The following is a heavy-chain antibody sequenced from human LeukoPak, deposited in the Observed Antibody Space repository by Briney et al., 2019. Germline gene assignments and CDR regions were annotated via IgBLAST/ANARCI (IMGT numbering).Heavy chain of an antibody. CDR1: GYTFTSYD. CDR2: MNPNSGNT. CDR3: ARGFGYCSGGSCYVMFDP. Sequence: ASVKVSCKASGYTFTSYDINWVRQATGQGLEWMGWMNPNSGNTGYAQKFQGRVTMTRNTSISTAYMELSSLRSEDTAVYYCARGFGYCSGGSCYVMFDPWGQGTLVTVSS. J-gene: IGHJ5*02. V-gene: IGHV1-8*01. D-gene: IGHD2-15*01.